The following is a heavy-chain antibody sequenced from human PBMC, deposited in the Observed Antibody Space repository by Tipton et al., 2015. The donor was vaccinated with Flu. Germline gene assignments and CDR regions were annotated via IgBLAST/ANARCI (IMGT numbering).Heavy chain of an antibody. CDR3: ARGTGGPALDPRGAFDI. J-gene: IGHJ3*02. CDR1: GFTFSSYS. V-gene: IGHV3-21*01. CDR2: ISSSSSYI. Sequence: LRLSCAASGFTFSSYSMNWVRQAPGKGLEWVSSISSSSSYIYYADSVKGRFTISRDNAKDSLYLQMNSLRAEDTAVYYCARGTGGPALDPRGAFDIWGQGTMVTVSS. D-gene: IGHD1-1*01.